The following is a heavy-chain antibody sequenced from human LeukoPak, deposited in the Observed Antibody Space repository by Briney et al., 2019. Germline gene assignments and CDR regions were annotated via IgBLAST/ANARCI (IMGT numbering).Heavy chain of an antibody. D-gene: IGHD3-22*01. J-gene: IGHJ4*02. CDR2: ISGYNAKT. CDR3: ARVRDYYASSDYSDY. CDR1: GYTFTSYY. Sequence: ASVTVSFKASGYTFTSYYVSWVRQAPGQGLEWMGWISGYNAKTKYVQKFQGRITMTIDTSTTTAYMELRSLTSDDTAVYYCARVRDYYASSDYSDYWGQGTLVTVSS. V-gene: IGHV1-18*04.